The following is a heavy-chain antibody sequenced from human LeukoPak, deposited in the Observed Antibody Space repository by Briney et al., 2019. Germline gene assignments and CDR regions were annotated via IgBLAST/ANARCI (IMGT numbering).Heavy chain of an antibody. Sequence: PGGSLRLSCAASGFTFSNAWMSWVRQAPGKGLEWVGRLKSKPDGGTTDYAAPVKGRFTISRDDSRNTLYLQMNSLKTEDTAVYYCAKSGMGVPSYYWGQGTLVTVSS. V-gene: IGHV3-15*01. CDR1: GFTFSNAW. CDR3: AKSGMGVPSYY. CDR2: LKSKPDGGTT. D-gene: IGHD3-16*01. J-gene: IGHJ4*02.